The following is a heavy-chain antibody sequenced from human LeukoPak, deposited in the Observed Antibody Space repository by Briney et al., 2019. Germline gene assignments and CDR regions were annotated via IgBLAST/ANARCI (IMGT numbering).Heavy chain of an antibody. CDR1: GFTFSSYG. D-gene: IGHD6-19*01. V-gene: IGHV3-33*01. CDR3: ARTRDAVAGIDY. Sequence: GRSLRLSCAASGFTFSSYGTHWVRQAPGKGLEWVAVIWYDGSNKYYADSVKGRFTISRDNSKNTLYLQMNSLRAEDTAVYYCARTRDAVAGIDYWGQGTLVTVSS. J-gene: IGHJ4*02. CDR2: IWYDGSNK.